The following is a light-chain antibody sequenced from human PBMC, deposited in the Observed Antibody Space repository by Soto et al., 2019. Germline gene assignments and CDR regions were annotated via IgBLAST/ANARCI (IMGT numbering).Light chain of an antibody. V-gene: IGKV1-5*01. CDR3: QQYNSYSLT. CDR1: QSISTW. Sequence: DIQMTQSPSTLSASVGNRVSITCRASQSISTWLTWYQQKPGKAPKLLIYDASSLESGVPSRFSGSGSGTEFTLTISSLQPDDFATYYCQQYNSYSLTFGGGTKVEIK. J-gene: IGKJ4*01. CDR2: DAS.